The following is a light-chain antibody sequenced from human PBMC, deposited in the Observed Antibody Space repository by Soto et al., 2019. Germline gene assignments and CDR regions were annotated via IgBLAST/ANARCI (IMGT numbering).Light chain of an antibody. CDR1: QSVSSPY. Sequence: DIVLTQSPGTLSLSQGERATLSCRASQSVSSPYLSWHQQKPGQAPRLLIYDASSRATGIPDRFSGSGSGTDFTLTIRRLEPEDSAVYYCQQYGSSSTFGQATKVEIK. CDR3: QQYGSSST. J-gene: IGKJ1*01. V-gene: IGKV3-20*01. CDR2: DAS.